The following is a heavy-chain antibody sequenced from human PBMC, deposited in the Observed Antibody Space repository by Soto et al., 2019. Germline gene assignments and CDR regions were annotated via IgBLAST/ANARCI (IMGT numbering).Heavy chain of an antibody. J-gene: IGHJ4*02. Sequence: EVQLVESGGGLVKPGGSLRLSCAASGFTFSSYAMNWVRQAPGRGLEWVSSISRSSSYIYYADSVKGRFTISRDNAKNSLYRQMNSLGAEDTAVYYCASRWPQDYWGQGTLVTVSS. V-gene: IGHV3-21*01. CDR1: GFTFSSYA. CDR2: ISRSSSYI. CDR3: ASRWPQDY.